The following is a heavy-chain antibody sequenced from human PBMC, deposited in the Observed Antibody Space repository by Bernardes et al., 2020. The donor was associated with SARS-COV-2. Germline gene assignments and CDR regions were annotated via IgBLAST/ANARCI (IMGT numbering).Heavy chain of an antibody. D-gene: IGHD4-17*01. CDR1: GGSISSYY. J-gene: IGHJ4*02. V-gene: IGHV4-59*08. Sequence: ETLSLTCTVSGGSISSYYWSWIRQPPGKGLEWIGYIYYSGSTNYNPSLKSRVTISVDTSKNQFSLKLSSVTAADTAVYYCAGSDYGDYPGYFDYWGQGTLVTVSS. CDR3: AGSDYGDYPGYFDY. CDR2: IYYSGST.